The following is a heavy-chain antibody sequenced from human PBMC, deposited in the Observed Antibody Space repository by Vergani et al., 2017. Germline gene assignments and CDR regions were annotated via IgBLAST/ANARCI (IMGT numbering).Heavy chain of an antibody. CDR2: IYPAASDT. J-gene: IGHJ4*02. Sequence: EVQLVQSGAEVKKPGESLKISCKGSGYRFNRYGSGWVRQRAGKGLDGMGIIYPAASDTNYSPSFQGQVTISADKSISTAYLQWSSLKASDTAMYYCARQRSGAQDFDYWGQGTLVTVSS. CDR1: GYRFNRYG. CDR3: ARQRSGAQDFDY. D-gene: IGHD3-10*01. V-gene: IGHV5-51*01.